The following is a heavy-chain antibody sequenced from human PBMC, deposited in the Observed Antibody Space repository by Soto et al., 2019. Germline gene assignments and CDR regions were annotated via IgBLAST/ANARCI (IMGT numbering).Heavy chain of an antibody. CDR3: ARDSLGGERGRWFAP. CDR1: GGTFSSYA. J-gene: IGHJ5*02. V-gene: IGHV1-69*12. CDR2: TIHIVGTA. Sequence: QVQLVQSGAEVKKPGSSVKVSCKASGGTFSSYAISWVRQAPGQGLEWMGGTIHIVGTANYAQKFQGRVTITADEATSTAYMELSSLRSEDTAVSYCARDSLGGERGRWFAPWGQGTLVTVSS. D-gene: IGHD2-15*01.